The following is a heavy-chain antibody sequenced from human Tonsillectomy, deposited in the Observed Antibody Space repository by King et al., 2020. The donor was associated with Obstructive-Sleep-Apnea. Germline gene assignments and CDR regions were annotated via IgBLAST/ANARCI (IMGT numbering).Heavy chain of an antibody. CDR2: ISSSSSTI. Sequence: VQLVESGGGLVQPGGSLRLSCAASGFTFSSYSMNWVRQAPGKGLEWVSYISSSSSTIYYADSVKGRFTISRENAKNSLYLQMNSLRAEDTAVYYWARDSPKYCSGGSCSRTLFDYWGQGTLVTVSS. CDR3: ARDSPKYCSGGSCSRTLFDY. CDR1: GFTFSSYS. D-gene: IGHD2-15*01. J-gene: IGHJ4*02. V-gene: IGHV3-48*04.